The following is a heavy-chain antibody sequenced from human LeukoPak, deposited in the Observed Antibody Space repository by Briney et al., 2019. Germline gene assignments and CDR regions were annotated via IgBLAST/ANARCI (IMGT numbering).Heavy chain of an antibody. CDR1: GFTFSSYS. V-gene: IGHV3-21*01. CDR2: ISSSSSYI. CDR3: ARDDYSKYYMAV. D-gene: IGHD4-11*01. Sequence: GGSLRLSCAASGFTFSSYSMNWVRQAPGKGLEWVSSISSSSSYIYYADSVKGRFTISRDNAKNSLYLQMNSLRAEDTAVYYCARDDYSKYYMAVWGKGTTVTVSS. J-gene: IGHJ6*03.